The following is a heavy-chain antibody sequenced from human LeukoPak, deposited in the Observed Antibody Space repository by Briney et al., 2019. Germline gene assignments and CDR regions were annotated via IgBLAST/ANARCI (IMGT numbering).Heavy chain of an antibody. CDR1: GYTFTSYD. CDR3: ARGPQAAARRGRGWFDP. Sequence: GASVKVSCKASGYTFTSYDINWVRQATGQGLEWMGWMNPNSGNTGYAQKFQGRVTITRNTSISTAYMELGSLRSEDTAVYYCARGPQAAARRGRGWFDPWGQGTLVTVSS. CDR2: MNPNSGNT. V-gene: IGHV1-8*03. D-gene: IGHD6-6*01. J-gene: IGHJ5*02.